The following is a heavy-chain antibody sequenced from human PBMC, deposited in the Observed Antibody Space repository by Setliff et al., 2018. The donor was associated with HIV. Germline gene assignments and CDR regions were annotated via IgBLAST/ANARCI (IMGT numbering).Heavy chain of an antibody. CDR1: GFTFSSYS. Sequence: GGSLSLSCAASGFTFSSYSMNWVRQAPGKGLEWVSSISSSSSYIYYADSVKGRFTISRDNAKNSLYLQMSSLRAEDTAVYYCARGDYGGNPSYFDYWGQGTLVTVSS. CDR2: ISSSSSYI. CDR3: ARGDYGGNPSYFDY. V-gene: IGHV3-21*01. D-gene: IGHD4-17*01. J-gene: IGHJ4*02.